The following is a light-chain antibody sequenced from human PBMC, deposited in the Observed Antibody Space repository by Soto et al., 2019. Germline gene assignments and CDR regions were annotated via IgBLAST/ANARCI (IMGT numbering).Light chain of an antibody. V-gene: IGKV1-12*01. Sequence: DIQMTQSPSSVSASVGDRVTITCRASQDIGSWLVWYQQKPGKAPNLLIYVASSLQSGVPSRFSGSGSGTEFTLTISSLQPEDFATYYCQQANSFPLTFGGGTKVEIK. J-gene: IGKJ4*01. CDR1: QDIGSW. CDR2: VAS. CDR3: QQANSFPLT.